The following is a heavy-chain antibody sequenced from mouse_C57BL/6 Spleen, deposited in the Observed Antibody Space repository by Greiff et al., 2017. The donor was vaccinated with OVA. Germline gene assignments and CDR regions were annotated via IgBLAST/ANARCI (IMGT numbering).Heavy chain of an antibody. CDR3: ARDYYGSSQAWFAY. Sequence: QVQLKQPGTELVKPGASVKLSCKASGYTFTSYWMHWVKQRPGQGLEWIGNINPSNGGTNYNEKFKSKATLTVDKSSSTAYMQLSSLTSEDSAVYYGARDYYGSSQAWFAYWGQGTLVTVSA. CDR2: INPSNGGT. V-gene: IGHV1-53*01. D-gene: IGHD1-1*01. CDR1: GYTFTSYW. J-gene: IGHJ3*01.